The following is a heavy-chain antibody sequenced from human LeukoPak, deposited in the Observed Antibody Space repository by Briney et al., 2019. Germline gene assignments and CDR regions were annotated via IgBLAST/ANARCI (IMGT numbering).Heavy chain of an antibody. CDR1: GYTFTSYG. V-gene: IGHV1-2*02. Sequence: ASVKVSCKASGYTFTSYGISWVRQAPGQGLEWMGWINPNSGGTNYAQKFQGRVTMTRDTSISTAYMELSRLRSDDTAVYYCARGITIFGVVPTNWFDPWGQGTLVTVSS. D-gene: IGHD3-3*01. J-gene: IGHJ5*02. CDR2: INPNSGGT. CDR3: ARGITIFGVVPTNWFDP.